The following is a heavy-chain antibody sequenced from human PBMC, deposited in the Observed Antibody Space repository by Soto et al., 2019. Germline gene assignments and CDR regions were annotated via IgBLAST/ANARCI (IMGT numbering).Heavy chain of an antibody. Sequence: QVQLVQSGAEVMKPGASVKVSCKASGYTFTSYDINWVRQATGQGLEWMGWMNPNSGNTGYAQKFQGRVTMTRNTSISTAYMELSSLRSEDTAVYYCARGGMYYDFWGGITDDYFDYWGQGTLVTVSS. V-gene: IGHV1-8*01. CDR1: GYTFTSYD. CDR2: MNPNSGNT. J-gene: IGHJ4*02. D-gene: IGHD3-3*01. CDR3: ARGGMYYDFWGGITDDYFDY.